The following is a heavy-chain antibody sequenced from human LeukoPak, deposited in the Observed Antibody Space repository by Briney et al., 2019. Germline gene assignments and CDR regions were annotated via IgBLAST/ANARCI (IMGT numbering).Heavy chain of an antibody. V-gene: IGHV3-48*04. CDR1: GFTFSSYS. CDR3: ARARGSFASSIAVAGARPPPTTNFPYYYYGMDV. J-gene: IGHJ6*02. Sequence: GGSLRLSCAASGFTFSSYSMNWVRQAPGKGLEWVSYISSSSSTIYYADSVKGRFTISRDNAKNSLYLQMNSLRAEDTAVYYCARARGSFASSIAVAGARPPPTTNFPYYYYGMDVWGQGTTVTVSS. D-gene: IGHD6-19*01. CDR2: ISSSSSTI.